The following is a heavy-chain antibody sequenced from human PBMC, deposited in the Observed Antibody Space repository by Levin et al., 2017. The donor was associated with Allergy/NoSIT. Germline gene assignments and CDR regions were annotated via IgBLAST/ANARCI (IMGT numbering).Heavy chain of an antibody. V-gene: IGHV3-7*01. Sequence: PGGSLRLSCEASGFPFSGYWMTWVRQAPGQGLAWVANINEDGSKIHYVDSVKGRFTISRDNARNSLYLQMNSLRAEDTAVYYCARDQVSTRVEVPTLRDYHYGMDVWGQGTTVSVS. CDR3: ARDQVSTRVEVPTLRDYHYGMDV. CDR2: INEDGSKI. J-gene: IGHJ6*02. CDR1: GFPFSGYW. D-gene: IGHD2-15*01.